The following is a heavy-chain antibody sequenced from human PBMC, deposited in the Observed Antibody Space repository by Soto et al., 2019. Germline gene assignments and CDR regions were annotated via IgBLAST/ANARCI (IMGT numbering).Heavy chain of an antibody. D-gene: IGHD3-3*01. CDR3: ARLFWSAVPHWSDP. J-gene: IGHJ5*02. Sequence: SVKVSCKASGGTFSSYAISWVRQAPGQGLEWMGGIIPIFGTANYAQKFQGRVTITADESTSTAYMELSSLRSEDTAVYYCARLFWSAVPHWSDPWGQGTLVTVSS. CDR2: IIPIFGTA. CDR1: GGTFSSYA. V-gene: IGHV1-69*13.